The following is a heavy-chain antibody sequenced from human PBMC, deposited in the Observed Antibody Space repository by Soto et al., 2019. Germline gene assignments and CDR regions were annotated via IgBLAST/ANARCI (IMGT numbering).Heavy chain of an antibody. D-gene: IGHD2-2*01. V-gene: IGHV1-69*13. Sequence: ASVKVSCKASGGTFSTYASSWVRQTPGQGLEWMGGIIPIFGTVNYAQKFQGRVTITADESTSTAYMELSSLRSEDTAVYYCARHDCISSSCYYYYYYGMDVWGQGTTVTVSS. CDR2: IIPIFGTV. J-gene: IGHJ6*02. CDR1: GGTFSTYA. CDR3: ARHDCISSSCYYYYYYGMDV.